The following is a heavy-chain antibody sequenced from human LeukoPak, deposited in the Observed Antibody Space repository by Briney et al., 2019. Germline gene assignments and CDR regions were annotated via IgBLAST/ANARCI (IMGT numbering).Heavy chain of an antibody. V-gene: IGHV3-30*03. J-gene: IGHJ4*02. CDR1: GFTFSSYG. CDR3: ATPAWSYFGY. D-gene: IGHD3-3*01. CDR2: ISYDGSNK. Sequence: GGSLRLSCAASGFTFSSYGMHWVRQAPGKGLEWVAVISYDGSNKYYADSVKGRFTISRDNSKNTLYLQMNSLRAEDTAVYYCATPAWSYFGYWGQGTLVTVSS.